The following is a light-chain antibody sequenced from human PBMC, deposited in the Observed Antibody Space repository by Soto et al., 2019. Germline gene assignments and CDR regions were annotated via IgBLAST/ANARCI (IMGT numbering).Light chain of an antibody. Sequence: DVQMTQSPSSLSASVGDSLTLTCRASQTVTSYLNWYQQKPGKAPKLLIYAASTLQSGVPSRFRGSGSGTEFTLTIISLQHEDFATYYCQQSYRFPKTFGRGTKADIK. V-gene: IGKV1-39*01. J-gene: IGKJ1*01. CDR3: QQSYRFPKT. CDR2: AAS. CDR1: QTVTSY.